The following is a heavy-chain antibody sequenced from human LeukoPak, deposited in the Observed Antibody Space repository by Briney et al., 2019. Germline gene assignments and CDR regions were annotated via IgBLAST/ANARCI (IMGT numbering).Heavy chain of an antibody. Sequence: GGSLRLSCAASGFTFSSYAMHWVRQAPGKGLEWVAVISYDGSNKYYADSVKGRFTISRDNSKNTLYLQMNSLRAEGTAVYYCARGWLLDYWGQGTLVTVSS. CDR2: ISYDGSNK. D-gene: IGHD3-9*01. J-gene: IGHJ4*02. CDR3: ARGWLLDY. CDR1: GFTFSSYA. V-gene: IGHV3-30-3*01.